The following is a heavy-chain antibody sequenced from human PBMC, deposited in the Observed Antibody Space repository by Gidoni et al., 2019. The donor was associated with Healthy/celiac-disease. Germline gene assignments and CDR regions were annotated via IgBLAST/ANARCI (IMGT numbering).Heavy chain of an antibody. CDR3: ANVDSSGFNGDY. V-gene: IGHV3-23*01. CDR2: ISGRGGST. Sequence: EGQWLESAGSLVAPWGALTLSCAACGFTFSRYDMSWVRQAPGKGLEWVSAISGRGGSTYNPDSVKGRFTISRDNSKHTLHLQMNSLRAEDTAVYYCANVDSSGFNGDYWGQGTLVNVSS. D-gene: IGHD3-22*01. CDR1: GFTFSRYD. J-gene: IGHJ4*02.